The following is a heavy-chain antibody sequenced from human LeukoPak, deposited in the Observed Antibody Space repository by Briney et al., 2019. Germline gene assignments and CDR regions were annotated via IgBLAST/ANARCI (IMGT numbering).Heavy chain of an antibody. J-gene: IGHJ6*03. CDR1: GFTFSSSE. CDR3: ARDRGDWYGGYYYYYYMDV. V-gene: IGHV3-48*03. CDR2: ISSSGSTK. D-gene: IGHD3-10*01. Sequence: GGSLRLSCAASGFTFSSSEMSWVRQAPGKGLEWVSYISSSGSTKYYADSVKGRFTISRDNSKNTLYLQMNSLRAEDTAVYYCARDRGDWYGGYYYYYYMDVWGKGTTVTVSS.